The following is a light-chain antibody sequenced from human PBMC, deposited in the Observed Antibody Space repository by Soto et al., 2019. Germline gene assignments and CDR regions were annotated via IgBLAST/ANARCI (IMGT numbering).Light chain of an antibody. CDR2: EVS. CDR1: SNDFGGYNY. J-gene: IGLJ1*01. Sequence: QSALTQPPSASGSPGQSVTISCTGTSNDFGGYNYVSWYQQHPGKAPKLIIFEVSERPSGVPDRFSGSKSGSTASLTVSGLQAEDEADYYCSSYGGSNYAFGTGTKVTVL. CDR3: SSYGGSNYA. V-gene: IGLV2-8*01.